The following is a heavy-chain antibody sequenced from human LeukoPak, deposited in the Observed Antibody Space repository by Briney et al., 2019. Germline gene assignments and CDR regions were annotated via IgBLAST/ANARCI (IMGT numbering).Heavy chain of an antibody. V-gene: IGHV4-59*08. J-gene: IGHJ6*02. CDR2: IYYSGST. D-gene: IGHD3-22*01. CDR3: AASGYYFSGMDV. Sequence: SETLSLTCTVSGGSISSYYWSWIRQPPGKGLEWIGYIYYSGSTNYNPSLKSRVTISVDTSKNQFSLKLSSVTAADTAVYYCAASGYYFSGMDVWGQGTTVTVSS. CDR1: GGSISSYY.